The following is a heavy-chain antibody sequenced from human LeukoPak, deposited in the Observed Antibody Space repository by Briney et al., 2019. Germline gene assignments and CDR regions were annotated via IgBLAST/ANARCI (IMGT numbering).Heavy chain of an antibody. D-gene: IGHD3-3*01. CDR2: VHLDGRT. V-gene: IGHV4-4*02. Sequence: SGTLSLTCGVSGGSVINTNWWTWVRQPPGKGLEWIGEVHLDGRTNYNPSLESRLTMSVDVSENQVSLKLTSVTAADTAVYYCAREGGFYRPLNYSGQGTLVTVSS. CDR3: AREGGFYRPLNY. J-gene: IGHJ4*02. CDR1: GGSVINTNW.